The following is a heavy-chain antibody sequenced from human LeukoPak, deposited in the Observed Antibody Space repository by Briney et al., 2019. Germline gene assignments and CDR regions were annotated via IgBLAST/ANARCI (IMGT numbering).Heavy chain of an antibody. Sequence: GGSLRLSCAASGFSFISYGMHWVRQAPGKGLEWVGVISDDGRSKDYADSVKGRFTISRDNAKNSLFLQMGSLRVEDTAVYYCARESTAGYNSSWYGFRNWGQGTLVSVSS. V-gene: IGHV3-30*03. CDR2: ISDDGRSK. CDR1: GFSFISYG. CDR3: ARESTAGYNSSWYGFRN. J-gene: IGHJ1*01. D-gene: IGHD6-13*01.